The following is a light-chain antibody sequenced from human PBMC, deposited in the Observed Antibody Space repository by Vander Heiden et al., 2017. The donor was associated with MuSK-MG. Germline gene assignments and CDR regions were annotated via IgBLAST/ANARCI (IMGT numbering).Light chain of an antibody. J-gene: IGLJ3*02. V-gene: IGLV2-14*01. Sequence: QSALTQPASVSGSPGQSITISCTGTSSDVGGYKYVSWYLQHPGKAPKLMIYEVSKRPSGVSNRFSGSKSGNTASLTISGRQAEDEADYYCSSYTSIDTRVFGGGTKLTVL. CDR1: SSDVGGYKY. CDR2: EVS. CDR3: SSYTSIDTRV.